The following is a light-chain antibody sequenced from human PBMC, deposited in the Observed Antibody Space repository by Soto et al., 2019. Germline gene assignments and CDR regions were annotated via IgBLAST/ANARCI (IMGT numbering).Light chain of an antibody. Sequence: EIVMTQSPATLSVSPGERATLSCRHSQTLHSNLAWYQQRPGQAPRPLIYAASTRATGIPARFSGNGFGTEFTLTISSLQSEDFAVYYCQQYSDWPLTFGAGTKVEIK. CDR1: QTLHSN. V-gene: IGKV3D-15*01. CDR3: QQYSDWPLT. J-gene: IGKJ4*01. CDR2: AAS.